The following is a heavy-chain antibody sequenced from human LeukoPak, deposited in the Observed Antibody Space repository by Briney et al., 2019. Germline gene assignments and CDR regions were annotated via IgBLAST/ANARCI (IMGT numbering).Heavy chain of an antibody. CDR2: IDHSGST. CDR1: GGSFSGYY. V-gene: IGHV4-34*01. J-gene: IGHJ6*02. CDR3: ARAVRAATNYYYGMDV. D-gene: IGHD2-15*01. Sequence: PSETLSLTCAVYGGSFSGYYWSWIRQLPGKGLEWIGEIDHSGSTNYNPSLKSRVTISVDTSKNQFSLKLSSVTAADTAVYYCARAVRAATNYYYGMDVWGQGTTVTVSS.